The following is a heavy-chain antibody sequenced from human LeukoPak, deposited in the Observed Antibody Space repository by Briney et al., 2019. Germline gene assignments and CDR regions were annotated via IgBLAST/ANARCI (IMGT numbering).Heavy chain of an antibody. J-gene: IGHJ4*02. CDR2: IYYTGST. V-gene: IGHV4-59*01. CDR1: GSSISSYY. CDR3: ARAVSGYYFDY. D-gene: IGHD6-19*01. Sequence: SSETLSLTCTVSGSSISSYYWSWIRQPPGKGLEWIGYIYYTGSTSYNPSLKSRVTISVDTSKNHFSLNLSSVTAADTAVYYCARAVSGYYFDYWGQGTLVAVSS.